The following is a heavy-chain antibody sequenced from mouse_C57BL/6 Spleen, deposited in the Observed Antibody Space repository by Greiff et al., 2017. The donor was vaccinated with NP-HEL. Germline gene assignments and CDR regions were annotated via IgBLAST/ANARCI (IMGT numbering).Heavy chain of an antibody. CDR1: GYSFTDYN. J-gene: IGHJ2*01. CDR2: INPNYGTT. D-gene: IGHD1-1*01. Sequence: EVQLQQSGPELVKPGASVKISCKASGYSFTDYNMNWVKQSNGKSLEWIGVINPNYGTTSYNQKFKGKATLTVDHSSSTAYMQLNSLTSEDSAVYYCARATQFITTVVAPFDYWGQGTTLTVSS. V-gene: IGHV1-39*01. CDR3: ARATQFITTVVAPFDY.